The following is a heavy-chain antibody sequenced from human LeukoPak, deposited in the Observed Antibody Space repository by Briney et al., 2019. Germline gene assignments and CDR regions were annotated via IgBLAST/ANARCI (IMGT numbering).Heavy chain of an antibody. Sequence: GGSLRLSCAASGFTFSGYHMPWVRQAPGTGLEWVSYISTSSNTIYYADSVKGRFTISRDNAKNSLFLQMNSLRAEDTAVYYCSRDLGLPGVWGQGTMVTVSS. CDR3: SRDLGLPGV. V-gene: IGHV3-48*01. D-gene: IGHD3-10*01. CDR2: ISTSSNTI. CDR1: GFTFSGYH. J-gene: IGHJ3*01.